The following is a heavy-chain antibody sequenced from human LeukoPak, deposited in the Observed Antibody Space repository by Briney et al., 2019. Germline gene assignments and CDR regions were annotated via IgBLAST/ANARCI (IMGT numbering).Heavy chain of an antibody. D-gene: IGHD3-3*02. CDR3: ARGLPHFWSGYYYMDV. V-gene: IGHV1-2*02. Sequence: ASVKVSCKASGYTFTGYYMHWVRQAPGQGLEWMGWINPNSGGTNYAQKFQGRVTMTRDTSISTAYMELSRLRSDDTAVYYCARGLPHFWSGYYYMDVWGKGTTVTVSS. J-gene: IGHJ6*03. CDR2: INPNSGGT. CDR1: GYTFTGYY.